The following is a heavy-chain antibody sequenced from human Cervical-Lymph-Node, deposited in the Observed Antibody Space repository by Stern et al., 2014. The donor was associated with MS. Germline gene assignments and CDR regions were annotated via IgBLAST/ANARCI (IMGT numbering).Heavy chain of an antibody. CDR2: MNPNSGDQ. J-gene: IGHJ6*02. V-gene: IGHV1-8*01. CDR3: ARVRFYGSGIYYALGDGMDV. D-gene: IGHD3-10*01. CDR1: GYTFTNYN. Sequence: QVQLVQSGAEVKKPGASVKVSCKASGYTFTNYNIHWVRQATGQGLEWMGWMNPNSGDQGYAQRFQGRVTMTGDTSTNHAYMDMSSLKAEDTAVYYCARVRFYGSGIYYALGDGMDVWGQGTTVTVSS.